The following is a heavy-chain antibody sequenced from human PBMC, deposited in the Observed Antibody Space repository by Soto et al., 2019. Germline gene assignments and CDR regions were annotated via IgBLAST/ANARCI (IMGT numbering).Heavy chain of an antibody. CDR2: IWYDGSNK. Sequence: GGSLSLSCPASGFTFSSYGMHWVRQAPGKGLEWVAVIWYDGSNKYYADSVKGRFTISRDNSKNTLYLQMNSLRAEDTAVYYCARGNIMGRGSSYRSVNVAYCGKGTLVAVCS. CDR3: ARGNIMGRGSSYRSVNVAY. V-gene: IGHV3-33*01. CDR1: GFTFSSYG. D-gene: IGHD3-16*01. J-gene: IGHJ4*02.